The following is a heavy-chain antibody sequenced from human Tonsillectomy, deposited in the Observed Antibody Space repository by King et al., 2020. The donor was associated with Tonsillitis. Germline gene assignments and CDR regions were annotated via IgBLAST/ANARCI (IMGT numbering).Heavy chain of an antibody. Sequence: VQLQESGPGLVKPSETLSLTCTVSGGSISSYYWSWIRQPPGKGLEWIGYIYYSGSTNYNPSLKSRVTISVDTSKNQVSLQLSSVTAADTAVYYCARRYSNYYYYMDVWGKGTTVTVSS. J-gene: IGHJ6*03. V-gene: IGHV4-59*08. D-gene: IGHD4-11*01. CDR3: ARRYSNYYYYMDV. CDR1: GGSISSYY. CDR2: IYYSGST.